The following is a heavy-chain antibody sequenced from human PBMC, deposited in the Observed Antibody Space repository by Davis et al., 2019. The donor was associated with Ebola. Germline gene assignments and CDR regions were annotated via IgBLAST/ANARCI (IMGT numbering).Heavy chain of an antibody. CDR3: AKGTGAYSFDY. J-gene: IGHJ4*02. D-gene: IGHD3-10*01. CDR2: IRNGGNT. Sequence: PGGSLRLSCAASGYTFSDYAVTWVRQAPGKGLEWVSVIRNGGNTYYADSVKGRFSVSRDNSKKTVYLQMNSLRAEDTAIYYCAKGTGAYSFDYWGQGTLVTVSS. V-gene: IGHV3-23*01. CDR1: GYTFSDYA.